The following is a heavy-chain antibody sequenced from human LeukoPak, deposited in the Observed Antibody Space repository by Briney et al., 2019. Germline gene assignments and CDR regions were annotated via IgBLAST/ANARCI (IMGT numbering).Heavy chain of an antibody. J-gene: IGHJ4*02. CDR2: ISSNGGST. Sequence: GGSLRLSCAASGFTFSSYAMHWVRQAPGKGLEYVSAISSNGGSTYYANSVKGRFAISRDNSKTTLYLQMGSLRGEDMAVYYCARGPYYYDSTGVDYWGQGTLVTVSS. D-gene: IGHD3-22*01. V-gene: IGHV3-64*01. CDR1: GFTFSSYA. CDR3: ARGPYYYDSTGVDY.